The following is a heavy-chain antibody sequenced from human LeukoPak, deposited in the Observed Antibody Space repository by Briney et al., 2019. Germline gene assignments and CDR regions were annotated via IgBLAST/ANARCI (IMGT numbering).Heavy chain of an antibody. V-gene: IGHV3-9*01. Sequence: GGSLRLSCAASGFTFDDYAMHCVRQAPGKGLEWVSGISWNSGSIGYADSVKGRFTISRDNAKNSLYLQMNSLRAEDTALYYCAKDLRITMVRGVRAIHYWGQGTLVTVSS. CDR2: ISWNSGSI. D-gene: IGHD3-10*01. CDR1: GFTFDDYA. CDR3: AKDLRITMVRGVRAIHY. J-gene: IGHJ4*02.